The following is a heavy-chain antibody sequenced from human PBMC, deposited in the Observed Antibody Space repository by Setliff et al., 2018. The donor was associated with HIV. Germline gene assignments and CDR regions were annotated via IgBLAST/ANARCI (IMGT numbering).Heavy chain of an antibody. V-gene: IGHV3-53*01. J-gene: IGHJ3*02. CDR3: AKRDDSSGYYPGRI. Sequence: GGSLRLSCAASGFTVSTKYMSWVRQAPGKGLEWVSLIYSDGNTYYADSVKGRFTISRDNSKNTLYLQMNSLRAEDTAVYYCAKRDDSSGYYPGRIWGQGTMVTVSS. D-gene: IGHD3-22*01. CDR1: GFTVSTKY. CDR2: IYSDGNT.